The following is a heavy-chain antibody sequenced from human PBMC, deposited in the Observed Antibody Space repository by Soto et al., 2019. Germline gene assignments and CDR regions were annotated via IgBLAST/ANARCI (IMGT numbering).Heavy chain of an antibody. CDR3: AKLSCTSSTCYFPGWFDP. D-gene: IGHD2-2*01. Sequence: SETLSLTCTVSGGSISSGAYSWSWIRQPPGKGLEWIANVYYSGSSYYNPSLKSRLTISVDTTKNQFSLQLKSMTAADTAVYYCAKLSCTSSTCYFPGWFDPWGQGTLVTVSS. CDR2: VYYSGSS. J-gene: IGHJ5*02. CDR1: GGSISSGAYS. V-gene: IGHV4-31*03.